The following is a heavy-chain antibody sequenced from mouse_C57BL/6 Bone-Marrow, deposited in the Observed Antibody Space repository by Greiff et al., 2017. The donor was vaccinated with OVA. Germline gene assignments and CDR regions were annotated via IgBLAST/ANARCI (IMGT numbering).Heavy chain of an antibody. CDR2: IDPSDSYT. J-gene: IGHJ4*01. CDR3: ARDDYDVCYAMDY. CDR1: GYTFTSYW. V-gene: IGHV1-69*01. D-gene: IGHD2-4*01. Sequence: QVQLQQPGAELVMPGASVKLSCKASGYTFTSYWMHWVKQRPGQGLEWIGEIDPSDSYTNYNQKFKGKSTLTVDKSSSTAYMQLSSLTSEDSAVYYCARDDYDVCYAMDYWGQGTSVTVSS.